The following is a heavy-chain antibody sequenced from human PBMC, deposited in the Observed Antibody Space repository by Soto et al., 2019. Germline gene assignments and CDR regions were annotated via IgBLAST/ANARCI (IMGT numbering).Heavy chain of an antibody. Sequence: GASVKVSCKASGYSFRTHGISWVRQAPGQGLEWMGWISTYDDKTNFPQKFQGRITMTTDTSTSTAYMELRSLRSDDTAVYFCARDLGYCNSSGLRFDPWGPGTLVTVSS. J-gene: IGHJ5*02. CDR2: ISTYDDKT. CDR1: GYSFRTHG. V-gene: IGHV1-18*01. CDR3: ARDLGYCNSSGLRFDP. D-gene: IGHD2-2*01.